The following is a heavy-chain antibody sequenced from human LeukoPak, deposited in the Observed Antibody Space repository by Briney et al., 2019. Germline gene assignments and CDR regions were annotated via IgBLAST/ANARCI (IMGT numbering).Heavy chain of an antibody. CDR1: GFTFSSYW. CDR2: IKQDGSEK. Sequence: PGGSLRLSFAASGFTFSSYWMSWVRQAPGKGPEWVANIKQDGSEKYYVDSVKGRFTISRDNAKNSLYLQMNSLRAEDTAVYYCAREGKGIAAGYYFDFWGQGTLVTVSS. V-gene: IGHV3-7*01. CDR3: AREGKGIAAGYYFDF. D-gene: IGHD6-13*01. J-gene: IGHJ4*02.